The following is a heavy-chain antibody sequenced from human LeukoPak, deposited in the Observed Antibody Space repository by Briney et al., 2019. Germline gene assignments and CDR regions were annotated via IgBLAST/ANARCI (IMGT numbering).Heavy chain of an antibody. J-gene: IGHJ4*02. CDR3: ARLTFPQGGY. CDR2: IYYSGST. Sequence: PSETLSLTCAVYGGSFRGYYWGWIRQPPGKGLQWIGSIYYSGSTYYNPSLKSRVTMSVDTSKNQFSLNLSSVTAADTAVYYCARLTFPQGGYWGQGTLVTVSS. V-gene: IGHV4-39*01. CDR1: GGSFRGYY. D-gene: IGHD2/OR15-2a*01.